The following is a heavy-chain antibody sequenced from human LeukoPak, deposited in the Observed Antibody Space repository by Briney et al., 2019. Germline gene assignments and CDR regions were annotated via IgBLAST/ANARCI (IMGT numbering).Heavy chain of an antibody. CDR2: ISHSGST. CDR1: GGSISNYY. Sequence: SETLSLTCTVSGGSISNYYWNWIRQFPGKGLEWIGYISHSGSTNYSPSLESRVTISVDPSKNQFSLKVISVTAADAAVYYCAKVSGYDWESFYDYWGQGTLVTVSS. D-gene: IGHD5-12*01. J-gene: IGHJ4*02. V-gene: IGHV4-59*01. CDR3: AKVSGYDWESFYDY.